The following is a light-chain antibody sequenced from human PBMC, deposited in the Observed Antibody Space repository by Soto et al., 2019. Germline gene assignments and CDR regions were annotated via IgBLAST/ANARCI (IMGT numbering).Light chain of an antibody. Sequence: QSVLTQPPSVSAAPGQKVTISCSGSSFNIGNNYVSWYQQLPGTAPKLPIYDNNNRPSGIPDRFSGSKSGTSATLGITGLQTGDEADYYCGTWDSSLSAGVFGTGTKLTVL. J-gene: IGLJ1*01. CDR2: DNN. CDR3: GTWDSSLSAGV. CDR1: SFNIGNNY. V-gene: IGLV1-51*01.